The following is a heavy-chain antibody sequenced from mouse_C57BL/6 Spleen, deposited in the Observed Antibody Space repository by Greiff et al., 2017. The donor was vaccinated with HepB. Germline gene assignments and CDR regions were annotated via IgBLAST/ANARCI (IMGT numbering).Heavy chain of an antibody. CDR1: GYTFTSYG. J-gene: IGHJ1*03. CDR3: ARPFTTVVATDFDV. CDR2: IYPRSGNT. Sequence: QVQLKESGAELARPGASVKLSCKASGYTFTSYGISWVKQRTGQGLEWIGEIYPRSGNTYYNEKFKGKATLTADKSSSTAYMELRSLTSEDSAVYFCARPFTTVVATDFDVWGTGTTVTVSS. V-gene: IGHV1-81*01. D-gene: IGHD1-1*01.